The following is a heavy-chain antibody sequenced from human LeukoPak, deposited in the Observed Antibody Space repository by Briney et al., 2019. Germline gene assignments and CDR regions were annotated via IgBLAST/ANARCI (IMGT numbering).Heavy chain of an antibody. CDR1: GGSISSGSYY. V-gene: IGHV4-39*07. CDR3: ARVRGAVAVDY. J-gene: IGHJ4*02. D-gene: IGHD6-19*01. CDR2: INHSGNT. Sequence: SETLSLTCTVSGGSISSGSYYWSWIRQPPGKGLEWIGEINHSGNTNYNPSLKSRVTLSVDTSKNQFSLKLSSVTAADTAVYYCARVRGAVAVDYWGQGTLVTVSS.